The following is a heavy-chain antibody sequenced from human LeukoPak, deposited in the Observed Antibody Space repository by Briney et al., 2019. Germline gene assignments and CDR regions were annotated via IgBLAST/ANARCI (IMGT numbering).Heavy chain of an antibody. CDR3: ARVGRYCTNGVCRDPSCSSSWYYFDY. CDR1: GYTFTSYG. J-gene: IGHJ4*02. D-gene: IGHD2-8*01. V-gene: IGHV1-18*01. CDR2: ISAYNGNT. Sequence: ASVKVSCKASGYTFTSYGISWVRQAPGQGLEWMGWISAYNGNTNYAQKLQGRVTMTTDTSTSTAYMELRSLRSDDTAVYYCARVGRYCTNGVCRDPSCSSSWYYFDYWGQGTLVTVSS.